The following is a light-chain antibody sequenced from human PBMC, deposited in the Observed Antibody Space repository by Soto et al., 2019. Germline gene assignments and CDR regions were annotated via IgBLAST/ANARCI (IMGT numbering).Light chain of an antibody. CDR2: AAS. J-gene: IGKJ1*01. V-gene: IGKV1-27*01. CDR1: QGISNY. Sequence: DIQMTQSPSSLSASVGDRVTITCRASQGISNYLAWYQQKPGKVPKLLIYAASTLQSGVPSRFSRSGSGTDFTLTISSLQPEDVATYYCQNLAFGQGTKVEIK. CDR3: QNLA.